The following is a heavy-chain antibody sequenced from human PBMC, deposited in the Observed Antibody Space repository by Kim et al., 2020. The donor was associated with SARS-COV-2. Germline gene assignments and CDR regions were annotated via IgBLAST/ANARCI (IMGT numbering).Heavy chain of an antibody. D-gene: IGHD3-16*01. V-gene: IGHV3-21*01. CDR2: ISSSSSYI. Sequence: GGSLRLSCAASGFTFSSYSMNWVRQAPGKGLEWVSSISSSSSYIYYADSVKGRFTISRDNAKNSLYLQMNSLRAEDTAVYYCARDKVGDDYVWGSYQWFDPWGQGTLVTVSS. CDR1: GFTFSSYS. CDR3: ARDKVGDDYVWGSYQWFDP. J-gene: IGHJ5*02.